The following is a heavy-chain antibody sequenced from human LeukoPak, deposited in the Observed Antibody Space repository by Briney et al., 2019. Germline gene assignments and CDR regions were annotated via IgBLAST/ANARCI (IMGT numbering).Heavy chain of an antibody. Sequence: ASVKVSCKASGYTFTAYYMHWVRLAPGQGLEWMGWITPNSGGTKYAQRFQGRVTMTRDTSISTAYMELSGLRSDDTAVYYCARSLYPGIAAAGSFDPWGQGTLVTVSS. J-gene: IGHJ5*02. CDR3: ARSLYPGIAAAGSFDP. V-gene: IGHV1-2*02. CDR2: ITPNSGGT. CDR1: GYTFTAYY. D-gene: IGHD6-13*01.